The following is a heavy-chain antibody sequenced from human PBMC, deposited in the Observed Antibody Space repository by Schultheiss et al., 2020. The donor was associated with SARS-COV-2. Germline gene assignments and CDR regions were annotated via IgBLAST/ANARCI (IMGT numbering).Heavy chain of an antibody. CDR1: GFTFSSYA. Sequence: GGSLRLSCAASGFTFSSYAMSWVRQAPGKGLEWVAVISYDGSNKYYADSVKGRFTISRDNSKNTLYLQMNSLRAEDTAVYYCARDGVGYDYGQYFDYWGQGTLVTVSS. CDR3: ARDGVGYDYGQYFDY. D-gene: IGHD5-12*01. V-gene: IGHV3-30*03. J-gene: IGHJ4*02. CDR2: ISYDGSNK.